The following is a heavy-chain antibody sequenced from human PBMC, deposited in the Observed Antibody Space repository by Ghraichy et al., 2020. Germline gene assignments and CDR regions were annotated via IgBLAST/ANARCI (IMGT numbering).Heavy chain of an antibody. V-gene: IGHV3-23*01. CDR1: GFAFSSYA. D-gene: IGHD6-6*01. J-gene: IGHJ4*01. CDR2: ISGSVGST. Sequence: GGSLRLSCAASGFAFSSYAMSWVRQAPGKGLEWVSAISGSVGSTYYADAVTGRFNISSDKSKNTQYLQINSLRAEDTAVDYCAKAEYSSLSGYYFDYWGHGTLVTVSS. CDR3: AKAEYSSLSGYYFDY.